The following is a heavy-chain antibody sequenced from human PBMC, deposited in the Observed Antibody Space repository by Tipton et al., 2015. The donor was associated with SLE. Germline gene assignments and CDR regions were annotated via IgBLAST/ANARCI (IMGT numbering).Heavy chain of an antibody. CDR3: ARSWNDAPPDLGY. CDR1: GGSISPYY. J-gene: IGHJ4*02. V-gene: IGHV4-59*01. Sequence: TLSLTCTVSGGSISPYYWSWIRQPPGKGLEWIGYIYYSGSTNYNPSLKSRVTISVDRSKNQMSLKLRSVTAADTAVYYCARSWNDAPPDLGYWGQGTLVTVSS. CDR2: IYYSGST. D-gene: IGHD1-1*01.